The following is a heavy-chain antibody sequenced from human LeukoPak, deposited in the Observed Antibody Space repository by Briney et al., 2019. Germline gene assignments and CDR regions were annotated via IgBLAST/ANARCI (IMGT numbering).Heavy chain of an antibody. CDR2: IFYSGST. CDR1: GGSIGTHY. V-gene: IGHV4-59*11. J-gene: IGHJ3*02. CDR3: ARRRTIIAARPNAFDI. D-gene: IGHD6-6*01. Sequence: PSETLSLTCTVSGGSIGTHYWNWIRQPPGKGLEWIGYIFYSGSTNSNPSLKSRVTISVDTSKNQFSLKLSSVTAADTAVYYCARRRTIIAARPNAFDIWGQGTMVTVSS.